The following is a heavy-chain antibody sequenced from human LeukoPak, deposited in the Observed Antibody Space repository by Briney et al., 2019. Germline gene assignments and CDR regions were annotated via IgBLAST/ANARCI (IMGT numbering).Heavy chain of an antibody. CDR1: GFTLNRYW. CDR2: INEDGGER. Sequence: GGSLRLSCAASGFTLNRYWMSWVRQAPGKGLEWVANINEDGGERHYVDSVKGRFTISRDNAKTSLYLQMNSLRAEDTAVYYCARGGNLENWGGGTLVTVSS. CDR3: ARGGNLEN. V-gene: IGHV3-7*01. D-gene: IGHD1-14*01. J-gene: IGHJ4*02.